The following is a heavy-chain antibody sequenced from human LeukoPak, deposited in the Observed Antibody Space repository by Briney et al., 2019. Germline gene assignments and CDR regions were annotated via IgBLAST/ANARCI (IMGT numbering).Heavy chain of an antibody. Sequence: GASVKVSCKTSGSTFTGAYMHWVRQAPGQGLEWMGWVNPNSGETKFAQKFQGRVTMTRDTSIRTVYVDLGGLRSDDTAVYYGARVLFNSGYNYWGQGSLVTVSS. CDR2: VNPNSGET. CDR1: GSTFTGAY. CDR3: ARVLFNSGYNY. V-gene: IGHV1-2*02. J-gene: IGHJ4*02. D-gene: IGHD3-9*01.